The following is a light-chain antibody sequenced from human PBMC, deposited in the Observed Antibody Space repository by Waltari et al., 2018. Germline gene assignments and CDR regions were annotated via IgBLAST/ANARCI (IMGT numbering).Light chain of an antibody. Sequence: DIQMTQSPSSLSASVGDRVTITCRASQSISSYLNWFRQKPGKAPKLLIYASSSLQSGVPSRFSGSGSETDFTLTISSLQPEDFATYYCQQSYSTPPFTFGPGTKVDIK. CDR3: QQSYSTPPFT. CDR1: QSISSY. V-gene: IGKV1-39*01. J-gene: IGKJ3*01. CDR2: ASS.